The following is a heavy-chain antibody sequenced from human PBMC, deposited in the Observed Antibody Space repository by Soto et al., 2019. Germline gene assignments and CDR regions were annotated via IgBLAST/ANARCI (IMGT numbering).Heavy chain of an antibody. V-gene: IGHV1-46*03. J-gene: IGHJ5*02. D-gene: IGHD5-18*01. CDR1: GYTFTSYY. CDR3: ARVYPSDTRYGYVGNNWFDR. CDR2: INPSGGST. Sequence: QVQLVQSGAEVKKPGASVKVSCKASGYTFTSYYMHWVRQAPGQGLEWMGIINPSGGSTSYAQKLQGRVNMTSDTYTSTVYMGLSRVRYEDTAVYYCARVYPSDTRYGYVGNNWFDRWGQGTLVTVSS.